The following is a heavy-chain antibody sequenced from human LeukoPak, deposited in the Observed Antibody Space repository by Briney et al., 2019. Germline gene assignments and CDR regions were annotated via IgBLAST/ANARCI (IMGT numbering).Heavy chain of an antibody. Sequence: PSETLSLTCGVSGDSISSTNWWSWVRQPPGKGLEWIGEIYHSGSTNYNPSLKSRVTISVDKPKNQFSLKLSSVTAADTAVYYCARQEDCGGDCYPDYWGQGTLVTVSS. J-gene: IGHJ4*02. CDR3: ARQEDCGGDCYPDY. CDR1: GDSISSTNW. CDR2: IYHSGST. V-gene: IGHV4-4*02. D-gene: IGHD2-21*02.